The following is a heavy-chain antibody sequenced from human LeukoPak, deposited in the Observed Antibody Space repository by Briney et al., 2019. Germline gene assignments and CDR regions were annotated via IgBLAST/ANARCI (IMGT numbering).Heavy chain of an antibody. J-gene: IGHJ4*01. CDR1: GYTFTSYD. CDR2: MNPNSGNT. CDR3: ARVRSRRGYCSSTSCYRHFDY. D-gene: IGHD2-2*02. Sequence: ASVKVSCKASGYTFTSYDINWVRQATGQGLEWMGWMNPNSGNTGYAQKFQGRVTITRNTSISTAYMELSSLRSEDTAVYYGARVRSRRGYCSSTSCYRHFDYWGQGTLVTVSS. V-gene: IGHV1-8*03.